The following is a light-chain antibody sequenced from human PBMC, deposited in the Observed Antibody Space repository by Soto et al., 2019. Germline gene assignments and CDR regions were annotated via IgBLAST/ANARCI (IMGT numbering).Light chain of an antibody. CDR2: RDS. Sequence: SSELTQPLSVSVALGQTARITCGGNNIGSKNVHWYQQKPGQAPVLVIYRDSNRPSGIPERFSGSNSGNTATLTISRAQAWDEADYYCQVWDSSTARVFGGGTKVTVL. J-gene: IGLJ3*02. CDR3: QVWDSSTARV. V-gene: IGLV3-9*01. CDR1: NIGSKN.